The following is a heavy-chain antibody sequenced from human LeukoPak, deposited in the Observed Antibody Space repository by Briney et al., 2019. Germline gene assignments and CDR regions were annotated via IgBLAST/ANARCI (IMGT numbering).Heavy chain of an antibody. J-gene: IGHJ4*02. Sequence: GGSLRLSCEASGFTVSSNYMSWVRQAPGKGLEWVSVIYSGGSTYYADSVKGRFTISRDNSKNTLYLQMNSLRAEDTAVYYCANNDFWSRFDYWGQGTLVTVSS. D-gene: IGHD3-3*01. CDR1: GFTVSSNY. V-gene: IGHV3-53*01. CDR2: IYSGGST. CDR3: ANNDFWSRFDY.